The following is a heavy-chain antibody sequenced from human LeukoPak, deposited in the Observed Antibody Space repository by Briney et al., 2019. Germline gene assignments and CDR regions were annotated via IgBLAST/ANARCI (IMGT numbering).Heavy chain of an antibody. CDR2: ISGSGGST. J-gene: IGHJ4*02. CDR3: AKGSGSGSSSSGYYFDY. Sequence: GGSLRLSCAASGFAFSTYWMSWVRQAPGKGLEWVSAISGSGGSTYYADSVKGRFTISRDNSKNTLYLQMNSLRAEDTAVYYCAKGSGSGSSSSGYYFDYWGQGTLVTVSS. V-gene: IGHV3-23*01. CDR1: GFAFSTYW. D-gene: IGHD6-6*01.